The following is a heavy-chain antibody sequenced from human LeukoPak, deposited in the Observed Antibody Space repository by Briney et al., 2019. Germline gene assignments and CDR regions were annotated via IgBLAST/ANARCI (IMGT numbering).Heavy chain of an antibody. CDR1: GFTFSSYW. J-gene: IGHJ6*03. V-gene: IGHV3-7*01. Sequence: GSLRLSCAASGFTFSSYWMSWVRQAPGKGLEWVANIKQDGSEKYYVDSVKGRFTISRDNAKNSLYLQMNSLRAEDTAVYYCARETGTHHYYYYMDVWGKGTTVTVSS. D-gene: IGHD3-9*01. CDR3: ARETGTHHYYYYMDV. CDR2: IKQDGSEK.